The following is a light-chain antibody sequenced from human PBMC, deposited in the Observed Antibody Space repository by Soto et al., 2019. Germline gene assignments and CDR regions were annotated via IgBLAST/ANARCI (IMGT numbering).Light chain of an antibody. CDR2: DVS. CDR1: SSDIGGYDY. CDR3: CSYAGSYTYI. Sequence: QSFLPQPRSVSGSPGQSVTISCTGTSSDIGGYDYVSWYQQHPGKAPKLMIYDVSKRPSGVPDRFSGSKSGNTASLTISGLQSEDEADYYCCSYAGSYTYIFETGTKVTVL. J-gene: IGLJ1*01. V-gene: IGLV2-11*01.